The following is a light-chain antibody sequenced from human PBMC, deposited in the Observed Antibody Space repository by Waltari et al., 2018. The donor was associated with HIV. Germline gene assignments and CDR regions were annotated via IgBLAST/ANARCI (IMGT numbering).Light chain of an antibody. CDR3: ATWDDSLIWV. CDR2: RNN. Sequence: QPVLTQPPSASGTPGHGVTTSCSGSNSNIGTHSVYWYQHLPGMAPKLLIYRNNRRPSGIPDRFSGSRSSTSASLAISGLRSEDEADYYCATWDDSLIWVFGGGTKLTVL. J-gene: IGLJ3*02. V-gene: IGLV1-47*01. CDR1: NSNIGTHS.